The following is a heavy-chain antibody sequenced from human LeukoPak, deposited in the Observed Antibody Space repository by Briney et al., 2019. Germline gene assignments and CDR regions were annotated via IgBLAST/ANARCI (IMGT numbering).Heavy chain of an antibody. CDR1: GFTFSSYS. J-gene: IGHJ6*03. CDR2: ISSSSSYI. D-gene: IGHD3-10*01. Sequence: PGGSLRLSCAASGFTFSSYSMNWVRQAPGKGLEWVSSISSSSSYIYYADSVKGRFTISRDNAKNSLYLQMNSLRAEDTAVYYCARDTPMVQNYYYYYRDVWGKGTTVTVSS. CDR3: ARDTPMVQNYYYYYRDV. V-gene: IGHV3-21*01.